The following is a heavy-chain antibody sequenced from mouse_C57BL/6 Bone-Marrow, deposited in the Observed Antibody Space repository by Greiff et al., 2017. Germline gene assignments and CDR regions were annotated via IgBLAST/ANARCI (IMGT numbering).Heavy chain of an antibody. Sequence: QVQLQQSGAELVKPGASVKLSCKASGYAFRSYWMHWVKQRPGRGLEWIGRIDPNSGGTTYNEKFKSKATLTADKPSSTAYMQLSSLTSEDSAVYYCARSPYGNYFYYAMDVWGTGTSVTVSS. J-gene: IGHJ4*01. D-gene: IGHD2-10*02. V-gene: IGHV1-72*01. CDR3: ARSPYGNYFYYAMDV. CDR1: GYAFRSYW. CDR2: IDPNSGGT.